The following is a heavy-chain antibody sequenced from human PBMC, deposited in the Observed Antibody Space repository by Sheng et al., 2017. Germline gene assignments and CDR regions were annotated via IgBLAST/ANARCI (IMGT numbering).Heavy chain of an antibody. V-gene: IGHV3-23*04. Sequence: EVQLVESGGGLIQPGGSLRLSCAASGFTVSGNHMSWVRQAPGKGLEWVSAISGSGGSAIYADSVKGRFTISRDNSENTLYLQLNSLRVEDTAVYYCAKGLGTSGYHDYWGQGTLVTVSS. D-gene: IGHD3-22*01. CDR2: ISGSGGSA. CDR1: GFTVSGNH. J-gene: IGHJ4*02. CDR3: AKGLGTSGYHDY.